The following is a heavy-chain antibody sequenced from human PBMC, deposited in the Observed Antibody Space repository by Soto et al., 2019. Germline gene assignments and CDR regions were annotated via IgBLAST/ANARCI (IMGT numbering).Heavy chain of an antibody. J-gene: IGHJ6*02. Sequence: GGSLRLSCAASGFAVSSNYMTWVRQAPGKGLEWVSVIHSGGDTHYADSVRGRFTISRDNSKNTLYLQMNSLRAEDTAVYYCARSRAGTTYGGMDVWGQGTTVTVSS. CDR2: IHSGGDT. V-gene: IGHV3-66*01. D-gene: IGHD1-7*01. CDR1: GFAVSSNY. CDR3: ARSRAGTTYGGMDV.